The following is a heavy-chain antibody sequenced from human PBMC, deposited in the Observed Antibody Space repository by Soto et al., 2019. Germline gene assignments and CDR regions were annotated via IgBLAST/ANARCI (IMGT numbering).Heavy chain of an antibody. V-gene: IGHV3-21*01. CDR3: ARESGYYTYGMDV. CDR2: ISSSSSYI. D-gene: IGHD3-3*01. J-gene: IGHJ6*02. CDR1: GFTFSSYS. Sequence: PGGSLRLSCAASGFTFSSYSMNWVLQAPGKGLEWVSSISSSSSYIYYADSVKGRFTISRDNAKNSLYLQMNSLRAEDTAVYYCARESGYYTYGMDVWGQGTTVTVSS.